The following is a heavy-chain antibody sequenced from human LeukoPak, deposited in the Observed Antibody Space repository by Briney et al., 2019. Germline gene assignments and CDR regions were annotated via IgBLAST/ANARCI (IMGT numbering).Heavy chain of an antibody. J-gene: IGHJ3*02. D-gene: IGHD3-10*01. Sequence: PGGSLRLSCAASGFTFSDHYMSWIRQAPGRGLEWVSCISSSGSNTDYADSVKGRFTISRDNAKNSLYLQMNSLRAEDTAVYFCAREGVRGSQALDAFGIWGQGTMVTVSS. V-gene: IGHV3-11*05. CDR2: ISSSGSNT. CDR1: GFTFSDHY. CDR3: AREGVRGSQALDAFGI.